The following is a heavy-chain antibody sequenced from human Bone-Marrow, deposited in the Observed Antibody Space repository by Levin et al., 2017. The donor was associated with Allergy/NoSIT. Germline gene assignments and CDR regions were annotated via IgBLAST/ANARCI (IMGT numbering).Heavy chain of an antibody. CDR3: ARVHARRYYYGMDV. J-gene: IGHJ6*02. V-gene: IGHV4-39*07. Sequence: SQTLSLTCTVSGGSISSSSYYWGWIRQPPGKGLEWIGSIYYSGSTYYNPSLKSRVTISVDTSKNQFSLKLSSVTAADTAVYYCARVHARRYYYGMDVWGQGTTVTVSS. D-gene: IGHD2-8*01. CDR1: GGSISSSSYY. CDR2: IYYSGST.